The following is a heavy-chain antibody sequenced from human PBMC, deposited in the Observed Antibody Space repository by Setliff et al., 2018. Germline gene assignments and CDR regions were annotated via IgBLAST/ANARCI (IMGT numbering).Heavy chain of an antibody. Sequence: PSETLSLTCTVSGGSISSGGYYWSWIRQHPGKGLEWIGYIYYSGSTYYNPSLKSRVTITADTSTDTSYMEMSSLRFEDTAVYYCAIDYGPTGTPYHWGQGTPVTVSS. CDR3: AIDYGPTGTPYH. V-gene: IGHV4-31*03. D-gene: IGHD1-1*01. CDR1: GGSISSGGYY. J-gene: IGHJ4*02. CDR2: IYYSGST.